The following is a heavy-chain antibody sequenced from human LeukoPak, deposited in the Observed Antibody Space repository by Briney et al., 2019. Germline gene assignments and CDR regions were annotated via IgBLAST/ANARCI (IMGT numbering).Heavy chain of an antibody. J-gene: IGHJ6*02. CDR3: ARVANIVVVPGPMTSVPMGGMDV. CDR1: GFTFTNYW. V-gene: IGHV3-7*01. D-gene: IGHD2-2*01. CDR2: INQDGSEK. Sequence: RGSLRLSCAASGFTFTNYWMSWVRQAPGKGLEWVAHINQDGSEKYYVDSVKGRFTISRDNAKNSVNLQTKSLRAEDTAVYYCARVANIVVVPGPMTSVPMGGMDVWGQGTTFTVSS.